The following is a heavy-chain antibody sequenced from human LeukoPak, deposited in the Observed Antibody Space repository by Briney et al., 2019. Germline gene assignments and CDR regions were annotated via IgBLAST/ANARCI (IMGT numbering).Heavy chain of an antibody. V-gene: IGHV3-7*01. Sequence: GGSLRLSCAASGFTFSMYWMSWVRQAPGKGVEWVANIKEDGAEKYYVDSVKGRFTISRDNAKNSLYLQMNSLRAEDTAVYYCVRGSGCDYWGQGTLVTVSS. D-gene: IGHD6-19*01. CDR3: VRGSGCDY. CDR1: GFTFSMYW. J-gene: IGHJ4*02. CDR2: IKEDGAEK.